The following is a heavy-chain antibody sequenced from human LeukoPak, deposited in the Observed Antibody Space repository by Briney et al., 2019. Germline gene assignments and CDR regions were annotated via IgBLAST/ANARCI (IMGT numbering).Heavy chain of an antibody. D-gene: IGHD2-15*01. CDR3: ARGSWAASIDY. CDR2: IIPIFGTA. J-gene: IGHJ4*02. CDR1: GGTFSSYA. V-gene: IGHV1-69*06. Sequence: RASVKVSCKASGGTFSSYAISWVRQPPGQGLEWMGGIIPIFGTANYAQKFQGRVTITADKSTSTAYMELSSLRSEDTAVYYCARGSWAASIDYWGQGTLVTVSS.